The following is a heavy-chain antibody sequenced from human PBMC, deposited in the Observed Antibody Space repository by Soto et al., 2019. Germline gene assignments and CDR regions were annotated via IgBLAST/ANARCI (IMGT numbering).Heavy chain of an antibody. CDR2: IYHSGST. D-gene: IGHD3-22*01. CDR1: GGSISSSNW. Sequence: SETLSLTCAVSGGSISSSNWWSWVRQPPGKGLEWIGEIYHSGSTNYNPSLKSRVTISVDKSKNQFSLKLSSVTAADTAVYYCARAASFYYDNNGYYHFDYWGQGSLVTVS. J-gene: IGHJ4*02. V-gene: IGHV4-4*02. CDR3: ARAASFYYDNNGYYHFDY.